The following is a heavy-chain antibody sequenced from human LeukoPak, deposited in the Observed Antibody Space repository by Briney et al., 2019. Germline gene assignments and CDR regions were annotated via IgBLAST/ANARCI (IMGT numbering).Heavy chain of an antibody. CDR3: SKVGSASGYAPTDY. CDR2: ISADGDAT. CDR1: GFTFRSYG. V-gene: IGHV3-23*01. J-gene: IGHJ4*02. D-gene: IGHD2-2*01. Sequence: GGSLRLSCAASGFTFRSYGMSWVRQAPGKGLEWVSVISADGDATYYADSVKGRFTISRDNSNNTLYLHMSSLPAEDTAVYYCSKVGSASGYAPTDYWGQGILVTVSS.